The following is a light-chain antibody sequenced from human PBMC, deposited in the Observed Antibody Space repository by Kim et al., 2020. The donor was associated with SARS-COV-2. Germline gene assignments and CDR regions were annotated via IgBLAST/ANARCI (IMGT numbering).Light chain of an antibody. CDR2: DAS. CDR1: QSVSRTY. V-gene: IGKV3D-20*01. CDR3: QQYGVSPIT. J-gene: IGKJ5*01. Sequence: EIVLTQSPATLSLSPGERATLSCGASQSVSRTYLAWYQQKPGLAPRLLIYDASNRATGIPDRFSASGSGTDFTLTISRLEPEDFAVYYCQQYGVSPITFGQGTRVEIK.